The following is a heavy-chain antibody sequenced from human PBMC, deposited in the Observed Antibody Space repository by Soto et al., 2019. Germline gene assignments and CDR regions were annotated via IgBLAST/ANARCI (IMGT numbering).Heavy chain of an antibody. CDR1: GFTFSGYS. Sequence: GGSLRLSCATSGFTFSGYSMHWFRQAPGKGLEWVAVTSSDGGTKFYADSVKGRFTVSRDNSKNTLYLQMDSLRAEDTAVYFCARGLKIRHDAFDLWGPGTMVTVSS. CDR3: ARGLKIRHDAFDL. D-gene: IGHD3-22*01. J-gene: IGHJ3*01. CDR2: TSSDGGTK. V-gene: IGHV3-30*14.